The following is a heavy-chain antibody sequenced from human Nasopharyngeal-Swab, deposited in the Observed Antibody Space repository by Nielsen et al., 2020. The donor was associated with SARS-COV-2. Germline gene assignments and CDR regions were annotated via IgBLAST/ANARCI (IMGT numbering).Heavy chain of an antibody. V-gene: IGHV6-1*01. CDR3: ARARGAYGDYYYYYYTDV. CDR2: TYYRSKWYN. CDR1: GDSVSSSSAA. J-gene: IGHJ6*03. Sequence: QTLSLTCAISGDSVSSSSAAWNWIRQSPSSGLEWLGRTYYRSKWYNDYAVSVKSRITINPDTSKNQFSLHLNSVTPEDTAVYYCARARGAYGDYYYYYYTDVWGKGTTVTVSS. D-gene: IGHD4-17*01.